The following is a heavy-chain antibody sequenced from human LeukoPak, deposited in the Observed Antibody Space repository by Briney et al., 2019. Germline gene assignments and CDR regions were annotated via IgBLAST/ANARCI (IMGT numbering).Heavy chain of an antibody. CDR1: GFTFDDYT. Sequence: GGSLRLSCAASGFTFDDYTMHWVRQAPGKGLEWVSVIYSGGSTYYADSAKGRFAISRDNSKNALYLQMNSLRAEDTAVYYCARASYYYDSSGDWGQGTLVTVSS. CDR2: IYSGGST. J-gene: IGHJ4*02. V-gene: IGHV3-53*01. CDR3: ARASYYYDSSGD. D-gene: IGHD3-22*01.